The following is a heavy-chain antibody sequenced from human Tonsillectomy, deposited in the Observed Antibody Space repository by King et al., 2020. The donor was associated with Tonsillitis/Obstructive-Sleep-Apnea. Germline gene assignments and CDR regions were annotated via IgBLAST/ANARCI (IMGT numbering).Heavy chain of an antibody. CDR1: GFTFSSYD. J-gene: IGHJ4*02. CDR3: ARARRLDWNLFYFDY. D-gene: IGHD3/OR15-3a*01. Sequence: VQLVESGGGLVQPGGSLRLSCAASGFTFSSYDMHWVRQATGKGLEWVSAIGTAGDTYYPGSVKGRFTISRENAKNSLYLQMNSLRAGDTAVYYCARARRLDWNLFYFDYWGQGTLVTVSS. CDR2: IGTAGDT. V-gene: IGHV3-13*01.